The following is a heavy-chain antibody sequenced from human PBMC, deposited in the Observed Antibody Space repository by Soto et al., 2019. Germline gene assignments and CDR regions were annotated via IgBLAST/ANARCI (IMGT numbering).Heavy chain of an antibody. D-gene: IGHD2-15*01. J-gene: IGHJ6*03. Sequence: GESLKISCKGSGYSFTKYWIGWVRQMPGKGLEWMGIIYPGDSDTRYSPSFQGQVTISADKSINTAYLQWNSLKASDTAIYYCARHSGYYYFYMDVWGKGTTVTVSS. V-gene: IGHV5-51*01. CDR3: ARHSGYYYFYMDV. CDR1: GYSFTKYW. CDR2: IYPGDSDT.